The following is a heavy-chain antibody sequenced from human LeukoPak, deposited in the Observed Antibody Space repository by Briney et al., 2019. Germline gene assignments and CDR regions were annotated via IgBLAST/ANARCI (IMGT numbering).Heavy chain of an antibody. J-gene: IGHJ3*02. CDR1: GYTFTGYY. Sequence: ASVKVSCKASGYTFTGYYMHWVRQAPGQGLEWMGWINPNSGGTNYAQKSQGWVTMTRDTSISTAYMELSRLRSDDTAVYYCARSQWLGYDAFDIWGQGTMVTVSS. V-gene: IGHV1-2*04. CDR3: ARSQWLGYDAFDI. D-gene: IGHD6-19*01. CDR2: INPNSGGT.